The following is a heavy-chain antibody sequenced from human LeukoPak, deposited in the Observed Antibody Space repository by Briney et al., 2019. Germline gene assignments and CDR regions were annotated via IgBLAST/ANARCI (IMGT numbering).Heavy chain of an antibody. CDR1: GFTFGDHA. D-gene: IGHD5-18*01. Sequence: GGSLRLSCSTSGFTFGDHAMSWVRQAPGKGLEWVGFIRSTAYRGTAEYAASVRDRFTISRDDSRSIAYLQMNSLKIDDTAVYFCGRGPIELWLHNGIDVWGQGTTVIVSS. J-gene: IGHJ6*02. V-gene: IGHV3-49*04. CDR2: IRSTAYRGTA. CDR3: GRGPIELWLHNGIDV.